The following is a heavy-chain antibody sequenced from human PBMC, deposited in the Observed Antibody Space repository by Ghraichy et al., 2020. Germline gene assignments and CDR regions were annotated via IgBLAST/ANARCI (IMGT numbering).Heavy chain of an antibody. J-gene: IGHJ6*02. D-gene: IGHD4-17*01. CDR1: GGSISSSSYY. Sequence: SETLSLTCTVSGGSISSSSYYWGWIRQPPGKGLEWIGSIYYSGSTYYNPSLKSRVTISVDTSKNQFSLKLSSVTAADTAVYYCARRAYPTVIHQGGYYYYGMDVWGQGTTVTVSS. V-gene: IGHV4-39*01. CDR3: ARRAYPTVIHQGGYYYYGMDV. CDR2: IYYSGST.